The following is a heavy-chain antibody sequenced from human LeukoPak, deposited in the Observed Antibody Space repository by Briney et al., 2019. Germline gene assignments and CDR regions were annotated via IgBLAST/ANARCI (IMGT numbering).Heavy chain of an antibody. CDR1: GFIFSDFY. J-gene: IGHJ4*02. V-gene: IGHV3-11*06. CDR3: ARDLTQDIVVVVAAKHFDY. CDR2: ISPSSHDI. Sequence: EGSLRLSCAASGFIFSDFYMSWVRQAAGKGLEYIAYISPSSHDIIYADSVKGRFTISRDNAKNSLYLQMNSLRAEDTAVYYCARDLTQDIVVVVAAKHFDYWGQGTLVTVSS. D-gene: IGHD2-15*01.